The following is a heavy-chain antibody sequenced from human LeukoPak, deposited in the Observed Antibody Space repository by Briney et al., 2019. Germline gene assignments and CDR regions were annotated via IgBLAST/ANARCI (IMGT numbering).Heavy chain of an antibody. D-gene: IGHD3-9*01. V-gene: IGHV4-39*01. J-gene: IGHJ6*02. CDR1: GGSISSSSYY. CDR3: ASSVGGTVRYFDWGNYYYYYGMDV. CDR2: IYYSGST. Sequence: SETLSLTCTVSGGSISSSSYYWGWIRRPPGKGLEWIGSIYYSGSTYYNPSLKSRVTISVDTSKNQFSLKLSSVTAADTAVYYCASSVGGTVRYFDWGNYYYYYGMDVWGQGTTVTVSS.